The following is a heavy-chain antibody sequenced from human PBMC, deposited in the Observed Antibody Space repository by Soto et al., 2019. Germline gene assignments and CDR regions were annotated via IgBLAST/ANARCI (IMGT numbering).Heavy chain of an antibody. CDR2: IDPSDSYT. J-gene: IGHJ5*02. CDR3: ARLPMVRGVPTYGMDP. D-gene: IGHD3-10*01. CDR1: GYSFTSYW. Sequence: GESLKISCKGSGYSFTSYWISWVRQMPGKGLEWMGRIDPSDSYTNYSPSFQGHVTISADKSISTAYLQWSSLKASDTAMYYCARLPMVRGVPTYGMDPWGQGTLVTVSS. V-gene: IGHV5-10-1*01.